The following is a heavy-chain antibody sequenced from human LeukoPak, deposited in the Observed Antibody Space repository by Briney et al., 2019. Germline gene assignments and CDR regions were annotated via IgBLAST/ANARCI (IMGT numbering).Heavy chain of an antibody. CDR3: ASLRQQLVSNYYMDV. D-gene: IGHD6-13*01. V-gene: IGHV4-39*07. CDR2: IYYSGST. Sequence: PSETLSLTCTVSGGSISSNTYYWGWIRQPPGKGLEWIGSIYYSGSTYYNPSLKSRVTISVDTSKNQFSLKLSSVTAADTAVYYCASLRQQLVSNYYMDVWGKGTTVTVSS. J-gene: IGHJ6*03. CDR1: GGSISSNTYY.